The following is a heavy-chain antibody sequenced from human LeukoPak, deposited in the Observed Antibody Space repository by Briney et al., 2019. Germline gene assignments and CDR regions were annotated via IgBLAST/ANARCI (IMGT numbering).Heavy chain of an antibody. J-gene: IGHJ4*02. Sequence: SETLSLTCTVSGGSISSGGYSWSWIRQPPGKGLEWIGYIYHSGSTYYNPSLKSRVTISVDRSKNQFSLKLSSVTAADTAVYYCARGPGYSYGKPLGYWGQGTLVTVSS. CDR2: IYHSGST. CDR1: GGSISSGGYS. CDR3: ARGPGYSYGKPLGY. D-gene: IGHD5-18*01. V-gene: IGHV4-30-2*01.